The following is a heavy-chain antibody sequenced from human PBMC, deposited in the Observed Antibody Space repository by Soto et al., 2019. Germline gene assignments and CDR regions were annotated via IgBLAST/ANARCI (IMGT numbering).Heavy chain of an antibody. CDR3: ARQRRGGYWFDP. V-gene: IGHV4-30-4*01. CDR2: IYYSETT. J-gene: IGHJ5*02. CDR1: GVSVTNGDYY. Sequence: SETLSLACAVSGVSVTNGDYYWSWMRQSPGKGLEWIGNIYYSETTSYNPSLNSRLSISIDTSRNQFSLQLTSVTAADTAIYYCARQRRGGYWFDPWGQGTLVTVSS.